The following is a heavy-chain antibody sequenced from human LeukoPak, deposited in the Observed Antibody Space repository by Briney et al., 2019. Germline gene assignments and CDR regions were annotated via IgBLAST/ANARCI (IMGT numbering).Heavy chain of an antibody. CDR3: ARDTAMVTGGLDY. V-gene: IGHV4-59*12. CDR2: IYYSGST. J-gene: IGHJ4*02. CDR1: GGSISSYY. D-gene: IGHD5-18*01. Sequence: SETLSLTCTVSGGSISSYYWSWLRQPPGKGLEWIGYIYYSGSTNYNPSLKSRVTISVDTSKNQFSLKLSSVTAADTAVYYCARDTAMVTGGLDYWGQGTLVTVSS.